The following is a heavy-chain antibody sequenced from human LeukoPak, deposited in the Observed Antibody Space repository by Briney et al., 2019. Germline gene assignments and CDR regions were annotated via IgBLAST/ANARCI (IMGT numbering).Heavy chain of an antibody. CDR3: ARGEEYQLPYYFDY. D-gene: IGHD2-2*01. J-gene: IGHJ4*02. Sequence: PSETLSLTCTVSGGSISSYYWSWIRQPPGKGLEWIGCIYYSGSTNYNPSLKSRVTISVDTSKNQFSLKLSSVTAADTAVYYCARGEEYQLPYYFDYWGQGTLVTVSS. CDR1: GGSISSYY. V-gene: IGHV4-59*01. CDR2: IYYSGST.